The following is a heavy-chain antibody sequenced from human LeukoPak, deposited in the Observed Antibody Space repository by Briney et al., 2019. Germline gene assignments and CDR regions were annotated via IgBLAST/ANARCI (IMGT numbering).Heavy chain of an antibody. V-gene: IGHV3-23*01. J-gene: IGHJ4*02. CDR2: IGADGIAT. CDR3: AIDPPVSLLPIRNY. D-gene: IGHD5-24*01. Sequence: GGSLRLSCAASGFTFSRYAMSWVRQAPGKGLECVSAIGADGIATYHADSVKGRFTISRDNSKNTLSLQVNSLRAEDTALYYCAIDPPVSLLPIRNYWGQGTLVTVSS. CDR1: GFTFSRYA.